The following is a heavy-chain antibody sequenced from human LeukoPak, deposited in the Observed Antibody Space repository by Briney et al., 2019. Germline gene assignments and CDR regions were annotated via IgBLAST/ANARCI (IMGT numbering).Heavy chain of an antibody. CDR3: RGHASDAFDI. V-gene: IGHV3-74*01. CDR2: INSDGSST. CDR1: GFTFSSYW. Sequence: GGSLRLSCAASGFTFSSYWMHWVRQAPGKGLLWVSRINSDGSSTSYADSVKGRFTISRDNAKNTLYLQMNSLRAEDTAVYYCRGHASDAFDIWGQGTMVTVSS. J-gene: IGHJ3*02.